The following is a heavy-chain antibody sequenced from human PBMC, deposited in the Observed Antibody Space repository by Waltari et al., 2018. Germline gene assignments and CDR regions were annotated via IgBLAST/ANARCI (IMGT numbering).Heavy chain of an antibody. CDR1: GDSMRTTHYY. J-gene: IGHJ5*02. CDR3: TKSGNSYTNSNFFDP. Sequence: QVQESGPGLVKTSETLSLTCTVSGDSMRTTHYYWAWVRQSPARGLEWLGSVYYTGKTWYNPSLDSRVSLSVDSSKSLFSLRLRSLTAADTAVYFCTKSGNSYTNSNFFDPWGQGLLVTVSS. CDR2: VYYTGKT. D-gene: IGHD6-25*01. V-gene: IGHV4-39*02.